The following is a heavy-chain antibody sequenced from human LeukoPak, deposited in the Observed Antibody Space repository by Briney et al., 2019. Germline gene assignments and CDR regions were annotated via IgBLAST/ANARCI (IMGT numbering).Heavy chain of an antibody. CDR3: ARARRQWLVGANIRGDNPPYYYDY. CDR2: INPNSGGT. V-gene: IGHV1-2*02. D-gene: IGHD6-19*01. Sequence: ASVKVSRKASGYTFTGYYMHWVRQAPGQGLEWMGWINPNSGGTNYAQKFQDRVTMTRDTSITTAYMDMSRLRSDDTAVYYCARARRQWLVGANIRGDNPPYYYDYWGQGTLVTVSS. J-gene: IGHJ4*02. CDR1: GYTFTGYY.